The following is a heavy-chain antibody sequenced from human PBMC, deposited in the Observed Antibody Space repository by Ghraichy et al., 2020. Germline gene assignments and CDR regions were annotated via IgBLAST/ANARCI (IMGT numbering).Heavy chain of an antibody. CDR1: GFTFSSYA. CDR2: ISGSGDNT. CDR3: AKDLSRGYCSGGSCYGGLDY. Sequence: AGSLRLSSAASGFTFSSYAMSWVRQAPGKGLEWVSTISGSGDNTYYADSVKGRFTISRDNSKNTLYLQMNSLRVEDTAVYYCAKDLSRGYCSGGSCYGGLDYWGQGTLVTVSS. D-gene: IGHD2-15*01. V-gene: IGHV3-23*01. J-gene: IGHJ4*02.